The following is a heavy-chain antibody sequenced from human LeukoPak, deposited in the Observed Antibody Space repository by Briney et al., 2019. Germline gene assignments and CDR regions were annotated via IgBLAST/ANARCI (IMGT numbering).Heavy chain of an antibody. CDR3: AKDKAPLYSGYDWDLDF. Sequence: PGGSLRLSCAASGFTFHHYAIHWVRQAPGKGLEWVSGISWNSGSIGYADSVKGRFTISRDNAKNSVYLQMNSLRAEDTALYYCAKDKAPLYSGYDWDLDFWGQGTLVTVSS. D-gene: IGHD5-12*01. J-gene: IGHJ4*02. CDR1: GFTFHHYA. V-gene: IGHV3-9*01. CDR2: ISWNSGSI.